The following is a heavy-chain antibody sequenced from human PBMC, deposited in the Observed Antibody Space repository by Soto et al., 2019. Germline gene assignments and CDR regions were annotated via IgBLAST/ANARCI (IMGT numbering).Heavy chain of an antibody. Sequence: QVQLQESGPGLVKPSQTLSLTCTVSGGSISSGDYSWSWIRQPPGKGLEWIGYIYYSGSTYYNPSLKSRVTISVDTSKHQFSLKLSSVTAADTVVYYCARAKLGLMVYAPYYFDYWGQGTLVTVSS. CDR2: IYYSGST. CDR1: GGSISSGDYS. J-gene: IGHJ4*02. CDR3: ARAKLGLMVYAPYYFDY. V-gene: IGHV4-30-4*01. D-gene: IGHD2-8*01.